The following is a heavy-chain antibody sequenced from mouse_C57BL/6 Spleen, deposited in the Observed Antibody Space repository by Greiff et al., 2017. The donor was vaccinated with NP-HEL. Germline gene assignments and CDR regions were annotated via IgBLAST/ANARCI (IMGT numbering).Heavy chain of an antibody. Sequence: VQRVESGPELVKPGASVKISCKASGYAFSSSWMNWVKQRPGKGLEWIGRIYPGDGDTNYNGKFKGKATLTADKSSSTAYMQLSSLTSEDSAVYFCARETTVVAYYAMDYWGQGTSVTVSS. CDR2: IYPGDGDT. CDR1: GYAFSSSW. CDR3: ARETTVVAYYAMDY. J-gene: IGHJ4*01. V-gene: IGHV1-82*01. D-gene: IGHD1-1*01.